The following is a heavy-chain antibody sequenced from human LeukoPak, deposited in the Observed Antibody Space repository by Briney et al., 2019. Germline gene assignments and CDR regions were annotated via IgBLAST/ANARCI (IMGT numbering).Heavy chain of an antibody. Sequence: PGGSLRLSCAASGLTFSSYGMHWVRQAPGKGLEWVAFIRYDGSNKYYADSVKGRFTISRDNSKNTLYLQMNSLRAEDTAVYYCAKDRRGSSAWFDPWGQGTLVTVSS. J-gene: IGHJ5*02. CDR1: GLTFSSYG. V-gene: IGHV3-30*02. CDR3: AKDRRGSSAWFDP. D-gene: IGHD1-26*01. CDR2: IRYDGSNK.